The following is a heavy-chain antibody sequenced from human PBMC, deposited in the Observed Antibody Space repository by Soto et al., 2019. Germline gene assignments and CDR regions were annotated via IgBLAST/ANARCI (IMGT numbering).Heavy chain of an antibody. D-gene: IGHD3-22*01. V-gene: IGHV3-23*01. CDR1: GFTFSSYA. CDR3: AKDSVRYYYYSSGPSDYFDF. Sequence: EVQLLESGGSLVQPGWSLRLSCAASGFTFSSYAMSWVRQAPGKGLEWVSATSGSGGSTYYAASVKRRFTISRENCKNAMYMQMNSLRAENTAIYYCAKDSVRYYYYSSGPSDYFDFWVQRALVTDFS. J-gene: IGHJ4*02. CDR2: TSGSGGST.